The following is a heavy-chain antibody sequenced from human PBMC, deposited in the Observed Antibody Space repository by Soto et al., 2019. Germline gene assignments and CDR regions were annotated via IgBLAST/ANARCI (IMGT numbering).Heavy chain of an antibody. CDR2: ISYDGTNE. Sequence: GGSLRLSCTVSGFTFSAFAMYWVRQAPGKGLEWVALISYDGTNEDYAESVRGRFTISRDNSKNTLYLDMNSLSAEDSAVYFCAKGVVREPAYFDYWGQGTLVTISS. CDR3: AKGVVREPAYFDY. V-gene: IGHV3-30*18. CDR1: GFTFSAFA. J-gene: IGHJ4*02. D-gene: IGHD3-10*01.